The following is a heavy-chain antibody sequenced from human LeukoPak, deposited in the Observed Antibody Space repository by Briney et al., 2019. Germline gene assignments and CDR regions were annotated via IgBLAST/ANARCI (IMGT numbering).Heavy chain of an antibody. J-gene: IGHJ3*02. CDR2: IEEDGGEK. V-gene: IGHV3-7*01. Sequence: IEEDGGEKHYVYSVKGRFIISRDNAKNLVFLQMNSLKLEDTAVYYCAREHDGGEWGRAFDIWGQGTTVTVSS. CDR3: AREHDGGEWGRAFDI. D-gene: IGHD2-21*01.